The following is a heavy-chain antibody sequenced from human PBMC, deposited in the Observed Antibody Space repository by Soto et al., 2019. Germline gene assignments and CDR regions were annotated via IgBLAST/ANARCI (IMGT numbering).Heavy chain of an antibody. V-gene: IGHV4-4*02. CDR3: ARHISVPTTRGFDY. J-gene: IGHJ4*02. CDR1: GASISSNW. CDR2: IYHNGNS. Sequence: QVHLQESGPGLVKPSGTLSLTCDVSGASISSNWWSWVRQPPGKGLEWVGEIYHNGNSHYNPSLEGPATMSMDMSKTQISLRLTSVTAADPAVYYCARHISVPTTRGFDYWGQGALVPVSS. D-gene: IGHD4-17*01.